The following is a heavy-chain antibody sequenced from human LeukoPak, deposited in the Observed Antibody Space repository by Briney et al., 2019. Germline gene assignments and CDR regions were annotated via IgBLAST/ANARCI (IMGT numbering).Heavy chain of an antibody. Sequence: PGGSLRLSCAAPRFTFCRYGMHWVRQAPGKGLVWVSRINSDGSSTSYADSVKGRFTISRDNAKNTLYLQMNSLRAEDTAVYYCAREGTDYGSGSYYRGRNYGMDVWGQGTTVTVSS. CDR1: RFTFCRYG. CDR2: INSDGSST. V-gene: IGHV3-74*01. J-gene: IGHJ6*02. D-gene: IGHD3-10*01. CDR3: AREGTDYGSGSYYRGRNYGMDV.